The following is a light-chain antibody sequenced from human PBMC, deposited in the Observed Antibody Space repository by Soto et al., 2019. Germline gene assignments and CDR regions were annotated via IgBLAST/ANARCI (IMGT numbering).Light chain of an antibody. J-gene: IGLJ2*01. V-gene: IGLV2-18*02. CDR2: EVS. Sequence: QYVLTQPPSVSGSPGQSVTISCTGTSSDIGSYNRVSWYQQPPGTAPKLMIYEVSNRPSGVPDRFSGSKSGNTASLTISGLQAEDEADYYCSSYTNSISVAFGGGTKVTVL. CDR1: SSDIGSYNR. CDR3: SSYTNSISVA.